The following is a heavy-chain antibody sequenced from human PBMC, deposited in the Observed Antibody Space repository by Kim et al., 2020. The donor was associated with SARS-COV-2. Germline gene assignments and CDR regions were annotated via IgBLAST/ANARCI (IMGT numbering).Heavy chain of an antibody. CDR3: ARDPLLDY. J-gene: IGHJ4*02. V-gene: IGHV4-39*02. CDR2: SGST. Sequence: SGSTYYTPSLKSRVTISVDTSKNQFSLKLSSVTAADTAVYYCARDPLLDYWGQGTLVTVSS.